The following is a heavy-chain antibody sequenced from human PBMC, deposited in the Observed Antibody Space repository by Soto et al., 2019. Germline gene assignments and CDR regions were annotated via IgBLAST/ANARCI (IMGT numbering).Heavy chain of an antibody. CDR1: GGTFGSYA. CDR2: IIPIFGTT. CDR3: ARDRTDSGYYTNWLDP. Sequence: GASVKVSCKASGGTFGSYAITWVRQAPGQGLEWVGRIIPIFGTTNYAQNLQGRVTISADKSTLTSYMELHSLTSDDTALYYCARDRTDSGYYTNWLDPWGQGTQVTVSS. D-gene: IGHD3-22*01. V-gene: IGHV1-69*06. J-gene: IGHJ5*02.